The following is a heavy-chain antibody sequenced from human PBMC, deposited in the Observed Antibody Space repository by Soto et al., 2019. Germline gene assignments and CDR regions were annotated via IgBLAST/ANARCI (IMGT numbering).Heavy chain of an antibody. D-gene: IGHD6-19*01. CDR3: ARHVEQWLASYYYYYMDV. J-gene: IGHJ6*03. CDR1: GGSISSSSYY. V-gene: IGHV4-39*01. Sequence: SETLSLTCTVSGGSISSSSYYWGWIRQPPGKGLEWIGSIYYSGSTYYNPSLKSRVTISVDTSKNQFSLKLSSVTAADTAVYYCARHVEQWLASYYYYYMDVWGKGTTVTVSS. CDR2: IYYSGST.